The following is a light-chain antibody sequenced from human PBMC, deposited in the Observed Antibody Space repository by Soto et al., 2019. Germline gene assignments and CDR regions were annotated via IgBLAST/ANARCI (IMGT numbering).Light chain of an antibody. Sequence: EIVMTQSPATLSVSPGERATLSCRASQSVSSNLAWYQQKPGQAPRLLIYGASTRATGIPARFSGSGSGTEFTLTISSLQSEDVAVYYCQQYYGTPWTFGQGTKVEIK. CDR2: GAS. V-gene: IGKV3-15*01. J-gene: IGKJ1*01. CDR1: QSVSSN. CDR3: QQYYGTPWT.